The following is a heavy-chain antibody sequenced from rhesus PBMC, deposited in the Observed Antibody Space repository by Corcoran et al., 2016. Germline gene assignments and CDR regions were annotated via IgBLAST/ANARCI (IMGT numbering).Heavy chain of an antibody. V-gene: IGHV4-65*01. J-gene: IGHJ4*01. CDR2: VSGSGRIT. CDR3: ARGSTVDS. Sequence: QVQLQESGPGLVKPSETLSLTCAVSGGSVNGYNWWSWIRQAPGKGLEWIGYVSGSGRITAYNPYLKSRFTISTDTSKNQFSLKLRSVTAADTAVYYCARGSTVDSWGQGVLVTVSS. CDR1: GGSVNGYNW.